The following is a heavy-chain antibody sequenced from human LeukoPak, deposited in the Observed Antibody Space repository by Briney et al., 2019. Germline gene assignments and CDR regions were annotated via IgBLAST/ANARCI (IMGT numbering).Heavy chain of an antibody. CDR1: GFTVSGNY. Sequence: PGGPLRLSCAASGFTVSGNYMSWVRQAPGRGLEWVSVIYTGGNTYYADSVKGRFAISRDSSKNTLYLQMNSLRGEDTAVYYCARDGRRGPDCNGGGCYFVPGQWGQGTVVTVSS. CDR3: ARDGRRGPDCNGGGCYFVPGQ. D-gene: IGHD2-15*01. CDR2: IYTGGNT. V-gene: IGHV3-66*01. J-gene: IGHJ4*02.